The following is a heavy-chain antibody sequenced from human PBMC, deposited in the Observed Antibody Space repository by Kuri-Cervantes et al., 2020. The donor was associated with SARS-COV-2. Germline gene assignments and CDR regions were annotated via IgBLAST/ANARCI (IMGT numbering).Heavy chain of an antibody. CDR3: ARDKDTAMGVLDY. CDR1: GYTFTGYY. J-gene: IGHJ4*02. D-gene: IGHD5-18*01. CDR2: INPNTGGT. Sequence: ASVKVSCKASGYTFTGYYMYWVRQAPGQGLEWMGWINPNTGGTNYAQKFQGWVTMTRDTSISTAYMELSRLRSDDTAVYYCARDKDTAMGVLDYWGQGNLV. V-gene: IGHV1-2*04.